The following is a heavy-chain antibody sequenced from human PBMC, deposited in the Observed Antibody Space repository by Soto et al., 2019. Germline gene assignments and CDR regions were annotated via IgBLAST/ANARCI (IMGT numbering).Heavy chain of an antibody. CDR3: AKGGTVTQDAFDI. V-gene: IGHV3-23*01. Sequence: EVQLLESGGGLVQPGGSLRLSCAASGFTFSSYAMSWVCQAPGKGLEWVSAISGSGGSTYYADSVKGRFTISRDNSKNTLYLQMNSLRAEDTAVYCCAKGGTVTQDAFDIWGQGTMVTVSS. CDR2: ISGSGGST. D-gene: IGHD4-17*01. J-gene: IGHJ3*02. CDR1: GFTFSSYA.